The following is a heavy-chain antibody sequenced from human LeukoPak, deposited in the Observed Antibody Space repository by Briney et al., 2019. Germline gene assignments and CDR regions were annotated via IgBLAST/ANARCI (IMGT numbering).Heavy chain of an antibody. CDR3: ARHQTGDYFDY. CDR1: GGSISSGGYY. CDR2: IKDSGAT. Sequence: SETLSLTCTVSGGSISSGGYYWSWIRQHPGKGLEWIGYIKDSGATYYSPSLKSRVIILLDTSKSQFSLKLSSVTAADTAVYYCARHQTGDYFDYWGQGTLVTVSS. J-gene: IGHJ4*02. V-gene: IGHV4-31*03.